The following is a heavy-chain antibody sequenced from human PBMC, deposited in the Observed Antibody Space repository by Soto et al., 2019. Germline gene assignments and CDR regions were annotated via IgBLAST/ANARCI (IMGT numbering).Heavy chain of an antibody. D-gene: IGHD3-3*01. V-gene: IGHV4-59*01. CDR2: MYYSGST. CDR1: GGSISSYY. J-gene: IGHJ4*02. CDR3: ARGTFGVVKC. Sequence: QVQLQESGPGLVKPSETLSLTCTVSGGSISSYYWSWIRQSPGKGLEWIGYMYYSGSTNYNPSLKSRVTISIDTSRNQFPLKLCTVTAADTPGYYCARGTFGVVKCWGQGTLVTVSS.